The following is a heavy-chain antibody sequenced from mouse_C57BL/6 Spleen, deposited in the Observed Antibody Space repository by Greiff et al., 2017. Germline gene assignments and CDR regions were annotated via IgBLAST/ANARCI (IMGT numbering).Heavy chain of an antibody. CDR2: IYPGDGDT. Sequence: VQLQQSGPELVKPGASVKISCKASGYAFSSSWMNWVKQRPGQGLEWIGRIYPGDGDTNYNGKFKGKATLTADKSSSTAYMQLSSLTSEDAAVYFCARDCTSYFDYWGQGTTLTVSS. D-gene: IGHD6-1*01. J-gene: IGHJ2*01. CDR1: GYAFSSSW. V-gene: IGHV1-82*01. CDR3: ARDCTSYFDY.